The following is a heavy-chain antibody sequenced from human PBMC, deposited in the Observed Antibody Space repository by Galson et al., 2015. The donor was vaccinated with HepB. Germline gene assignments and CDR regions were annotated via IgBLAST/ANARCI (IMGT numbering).Heavy chain of an antibody. J-gene: IGHJ3*02. Sequence: CAISGDSVSTNSAAWNWIRQSPSGGLEGLGRTYYRSKWYNDYAVSVKSRITINPDTSKNQFSLQLNSVTPEDTALYYCARGRVSAFDIWGQGTMVTVSS. D-gene: IGHD3-16*01. V-gene: IGHV6-1*01. CDR3: ARGRVSAFDI. CDR2: TYYRSKWYN. CDR1: GDSVSTNSAA.